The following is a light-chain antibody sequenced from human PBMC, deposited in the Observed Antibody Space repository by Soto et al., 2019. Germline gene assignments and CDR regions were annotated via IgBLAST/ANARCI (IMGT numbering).Light chain of an antibody. CDR3: CSYAGGTTWV. V-gene: IGLV2-23*02. J-gene: IGLJ3*02. Sequence: QSALTQPASVSGSPGQSITISCTGTGSDIGRYDFVSWFQQHPGKVPKLVIYEVSSRPSGVSDRFSGSKSGNTASLTISGLRAEDEANYYCCSYAGGTTWVFGGGTKLTVL. CDR1: GSDIGRYDF. CDR2: EVS.